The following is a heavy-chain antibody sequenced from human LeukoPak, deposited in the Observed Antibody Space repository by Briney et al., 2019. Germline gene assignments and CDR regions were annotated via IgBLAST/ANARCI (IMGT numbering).Heavy chain of an antibody. Sequence: GGSLTLSCAASGFTFSSYGKHWVRKAPGKGLEWVAFIRYDGSNKYYADSVKGRFTISRDNSKNTLYLQMNSLRAEDTAVYYCAKVQYYYDSSGYFPTDYWGQGTLVTVSS. CDR1: GFTFSSYG. J-gene: IGHJ4*02. D-gene: IGHD3-22*01. CDR3: AKVQYYYDSSGYFPTDY. CDR2: IRYDGSNK. V-gene: IGHV3-30*02.